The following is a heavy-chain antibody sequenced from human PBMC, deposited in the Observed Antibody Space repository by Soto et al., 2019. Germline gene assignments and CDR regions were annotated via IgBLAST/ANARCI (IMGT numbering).Heavy chain of an antibody. CDR3: ATAHGSGSHPGTPPKYYYAMDV. D-gene: IGHD3-10*01. Sequence: GESLKLSCKGSGYSFNSYWIGWVRQMPGRGLECMGIIYPGDSDTRYSPSFQGQVTISADKSITTAYLQWSSLKASDTAMYYCATAHGSGSHPGTPPKYYYAMDVWGQGTTVTVSS. V-gene: IGHV5-51*01. CDR1: GYSFNSYW. J-gene: IGHJ6*02. CDR2: IYPGDSDT.